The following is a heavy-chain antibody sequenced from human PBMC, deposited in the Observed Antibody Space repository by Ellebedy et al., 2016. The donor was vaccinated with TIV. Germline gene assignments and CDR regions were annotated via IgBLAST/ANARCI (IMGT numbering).Heavy chain of an antibody. V-gene: IGHV3-53*01. CDR3: ARGGDYGGNPDAFDI. CDR1: GFTASSNY. J-gene: IGHJ3*02. D-gene: IGHD4-23*01. CDR2: IYSGGGT. Sequence: GESLKISCAASGFTASSNYMSWVRQAPGKGLEWVSVIYSGGGTHYADSVKGRFTISRDNSKNTLYLQMNSLRAEDTAVYYCARGGDYGGNPDAFDIWGQGTMVTVSS.